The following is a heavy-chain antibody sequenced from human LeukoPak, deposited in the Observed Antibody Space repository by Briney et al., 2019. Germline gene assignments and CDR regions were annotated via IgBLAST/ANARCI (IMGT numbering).Heavy chain of an antibody. Sequence: GGSLRLSCAASGFTFSSYWMSWVRQAPGKGLEWVANIKQDGSEKYYVDSVKGRFTISRDNAKNSLYLKMNSLRAEDTAVYYCARDRIAARPYYFDYWGQGTLVTVSS. V-gene: IGHV3-7*01. CDR2: IKQDGSEK. CDR1: GFTFSSYW. J-gene: IGHJ4*02. D-gene: IGHD6-6*01. CDR3: ARDRIAARPYYFDY.